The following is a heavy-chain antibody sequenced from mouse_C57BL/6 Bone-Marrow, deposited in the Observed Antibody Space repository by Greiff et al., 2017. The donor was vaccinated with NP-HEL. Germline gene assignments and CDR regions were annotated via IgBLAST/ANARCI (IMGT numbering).Heavy chain of an antibody. CDR2: IDPENGDT. V-gene: IGHV14-4*01. CDR3: TPHFYAMDY. J-gene: IGHJ4*01. Sequence: EVKLVESGAELVRPGASVKLSCTASGFNIKDDYMHWVKQRPEQGLEWIGWIDPENGDTEYASKFQGKATITADTSSNTAYLPLSSLTSEDTAVYYCTPHFYAMDYWGQGTSVTVSS. CDR1: GFNIKDDY.